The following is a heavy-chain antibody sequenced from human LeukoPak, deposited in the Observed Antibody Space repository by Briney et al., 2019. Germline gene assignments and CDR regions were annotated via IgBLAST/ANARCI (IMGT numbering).Heavy chain of an antibody. CDR1: GFTFSDYS. CDR2: ISSRSTYM. D-gene: IGHD6-13*01. J-gene: IGHJ4*02. V-gene: IGHV3-21*01. CDR3: ARSDSSSWYSLHDY. Sequence: GGSLRLSCSASGFTFSDYSMNWVRQAPGKGLEWVSSISSRSTYMCYADSLKGRFTISRDNATNSLYLQMSSLRAEDTAVYYCARSDSSSWYSLHDYWGQGTLVTVSS.